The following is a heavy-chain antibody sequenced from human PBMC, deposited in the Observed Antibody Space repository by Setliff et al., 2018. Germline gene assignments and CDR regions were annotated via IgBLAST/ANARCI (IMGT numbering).Heavy chain of an antibody. D-gene: IGHD3-22*01. CDR1: GFTFRNYY. J-gene: IGHJ6*03. CDR3: ARLALTGYDTSGYYYALDYYYYMDV. Sequence: GGSLRLSCAASGFTFRNYYMHWVRQAPGKGLEWVTYITSGGGSTTHYADSVRGRFTISRDNAQNTLYLQMNSLRAEDTAVYFCARLALTGYDTSGYYYALDYYYYMDVWGKGTTVTVSS. V-gene: IGHV3-48*01. CDR2: ITSGGGSTT.